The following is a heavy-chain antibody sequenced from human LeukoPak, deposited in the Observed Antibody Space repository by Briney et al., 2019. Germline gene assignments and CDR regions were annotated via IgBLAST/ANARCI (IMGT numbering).Heavy chain of an antibody. V-gene: IGHV7-4-1*02. CDR3: ARDADSYYDFWSGYFNY. CDR2: INTNTGNP. D-gene: IGHD3-3*01. Sequence: GASVKVSCKASGYTFTSYAMNWVRQAPGHGLEWMGWINTNTGNPTYAQGFTGRFVFSLDTSVSTAYLQISSLKAEDTAVYYCARDADSYYDFWSGYFNYWGQGTLVTVSS. CDR1: GYTFTSYA. J-gene: IGHJ4*02.